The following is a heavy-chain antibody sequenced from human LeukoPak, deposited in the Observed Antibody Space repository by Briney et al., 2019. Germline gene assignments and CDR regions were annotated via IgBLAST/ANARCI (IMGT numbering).Heavy chain of an antibody. CDR3: ARVQSPTYYYDSSIYHDWYFDL. V-gene: IGHV4-4*02. CDR1: GGSISSSNW. D-gene: IGHD3-22*01. J-gene: IGHJ2*01. Sequence: SGTLSLTCAVSGGSISSSNWWSWVRQPPGKGLEWIGEIYHSGSTNYNPSLKSRVTISVDKSKNQFSLKLISVTAADTAMYYCARVQSPTYYYDSSIYHDWYFDLWGRGTLVTVSS. CDR2: IYHSGST.